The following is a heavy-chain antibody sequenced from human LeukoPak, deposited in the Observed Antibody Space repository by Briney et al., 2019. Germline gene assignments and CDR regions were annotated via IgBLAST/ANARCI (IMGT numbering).Heavy chain of an antibody. CDR1: GGSFSGYY. J-gene: IGHJ4*02. CDR2: INHSGST. D-gene: IGHD1-26*01. CDR3: ARENVGTYDY. V-gene: IGHV4-34*01. Sequence: PSETLSLTCAVYGGSFSGYYWSWIRQPPGKGLEWIGEINHSGSTNYNPSLKSRVTISVDTSKNQFSLKLSSVTAADTAVYYCARENVGTYDYWGQGSLVTVSS.